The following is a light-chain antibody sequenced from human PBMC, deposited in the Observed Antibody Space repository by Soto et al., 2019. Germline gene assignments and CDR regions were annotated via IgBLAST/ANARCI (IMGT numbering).Light chain of an antibody. Sequence: QSVLTQPASVSGSPGQSITISCTGTSSDVGGYNYVSWYQQHPGEAPKLMIYEVSNRPSGVSNRFSASKSGNTASLTISGLQAEDEADYFCSSYTSSSTFFVFGTGTKVTVL. V-gene: IGLV2-14*01. J-gene: IGLJ1*01. CDR3: SSYTSSSTFFV. CDR1: SSDVGGYNY. CDR2: EVS.